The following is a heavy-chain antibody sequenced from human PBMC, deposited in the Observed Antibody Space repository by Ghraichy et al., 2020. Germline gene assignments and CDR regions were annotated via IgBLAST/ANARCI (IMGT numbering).Heavy chain of an antibody. D-gene: IGHD6-13*01. Sequence: SETLSLTCTVSGGSISSGGYYWSWIRQHPGKGLEWIGYIYYSGSTYYNPSLKSRVTISVDTSKNQFSLKLSSVTAADTAVYYCARDSGAAGTGGFDYWGQGTLVTVSS. J-gene: IGHJ4*02. CDR3: ARDSGAAGTGGFDY. CDR2: IYYSGST. V-gene: IGHV4-31*03. CDR1: GGSISSGGYY.